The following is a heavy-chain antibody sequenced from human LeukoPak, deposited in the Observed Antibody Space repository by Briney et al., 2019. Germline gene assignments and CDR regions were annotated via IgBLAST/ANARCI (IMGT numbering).Heavy chain of an antibody. V-gene: IGHV3-23*01. J-gene: IGHJ6*02. CDR3: AKGTFRTSNGMDV. D-gene: IGHD2-8*01. Sequence: GGSLRLSCAASGFTFSNYAMSWVHQAPGKGLEWVSAISASGTSTYYADSVKGRFTISRDNSKNTLYLQLSTVTAADTAVYFCAKGTFRTSNGMDVWGQGTTVTVSS. CDR2: ISASGTST. CDR1: GFTFSNYA.